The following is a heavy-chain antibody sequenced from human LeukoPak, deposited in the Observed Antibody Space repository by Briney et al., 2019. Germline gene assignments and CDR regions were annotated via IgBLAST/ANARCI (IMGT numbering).Heavy chain of an antibody. CDR1: GFTFSSYA. CDR2: ISYDGSNK. V-gene: IGHV3-30-3*01. Sequence: GGSLRLSCAASGFTFSSYAMHWVRQAPGKGLEWVAVISYDGSNKHYADSVKGRFTISRDNSKNTLYLQMNSLRAEDTAVYYCAREYCSGGSCYSFDYWGQGTLVTVSS. D-gene: IGHD2-15*01. J-gene: IGHJ4*02. CDR3: AREYCSGGSCYSFDY.